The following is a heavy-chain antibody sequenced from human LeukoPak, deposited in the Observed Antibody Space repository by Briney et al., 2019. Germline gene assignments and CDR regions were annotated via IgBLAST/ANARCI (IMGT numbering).Heavy chain of an antibody. CDR3: AGGGSYLSFDY. J-gene: IGHJ4*02. CDR1: GGSISSYY. CDR2: IYTSGST. Sequence: SETLSLSCTVSGGSISSYYWSWIRQPAGKGLEWIGRIYTSGSTNYNPSLKSRVTMSVDTSKNQFSLKLSSVTAADTAVYYCAGGGSYLSFDYWGQGTLLSDSP. V-gene: IGHV4-4*07. D-gene: IGHD1-26*01.